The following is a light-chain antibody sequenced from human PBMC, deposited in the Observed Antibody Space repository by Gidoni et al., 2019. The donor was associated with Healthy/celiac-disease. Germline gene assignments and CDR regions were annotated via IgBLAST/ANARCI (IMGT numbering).Light chain of an antibody. Sequence: DIQITQSPSTLSASVGDRVTITCRASQSISSWLAWYQQKPGKAPKLLIYKAYSLESGVPSRFSGSGYGTEFTLTISSLQPDDFATYYCQQYNSYSWTFGQGTKVEIK. CDR1: QSISSW. CDR2: KAY. CDR3: QQYNSYSWT. V-gene: IGKV1-5*03. J-gene: IGKJ1*01.